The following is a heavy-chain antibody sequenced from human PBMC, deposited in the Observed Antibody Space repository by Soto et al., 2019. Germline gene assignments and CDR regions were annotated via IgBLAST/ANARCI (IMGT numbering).Heavy chain of an antibody. Sequence: QVQLQESGPGLVKPSQTLSLTCTVSDGSISSGGYYWSWIRQHPGKGLEWIGNIYYSGYTYYNPSLKSXVTISVDTSKNQFSLKLSSVTAADTAVYYCARGGDYEGFDYWGQGTLVTVSS. V-gene: IGHV4-31*03. J-gene: IGHJ4*02. D-gene: IGHD4-17*01. CDR3: ARGGDYEGFDY. CDR2: IYYSGYT. CDR1: DGSISSGGYY.